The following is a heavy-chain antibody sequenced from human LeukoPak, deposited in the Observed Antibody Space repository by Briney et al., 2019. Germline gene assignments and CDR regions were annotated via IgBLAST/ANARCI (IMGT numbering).Heavy chain of an antibody. Sequence: PSGTLSLTCAVYGGSFSGYYSSWVRQPPGKGLEWIGEINHSGSTNYNPSLTSRVTISVDTSKNQFSLKLSSVTAADTAVYYCARRLPAALDYWGQGTLVTVSS. V-gene: IGHV4-34*01. CDR2: INHSGST. D-gene: IGHD2-2*01. J-gene: IGHJ4*02. CDR1: GGSFSGYY. CDR3: ARRLPAALDY.